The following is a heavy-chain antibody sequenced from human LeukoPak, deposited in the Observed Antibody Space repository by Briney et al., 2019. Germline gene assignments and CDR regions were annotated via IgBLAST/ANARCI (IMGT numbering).Heavy chain of an antibody. J-gene: IGHJ3*02. D-gene: IGHD3-16*01. Sequence: GRSLRLSCAASGFTFSSYAMHWVRQAPGKGLEWVAVISYDGSNKYYADSVKARFTISRDNSKNTLYLQMNSLRAEDTAVYYCAKDLFWGQGDAFDIWGQGTMVTASS. CDR2: ISYDGSNK. CDR1: GFTFSSYA. V-gene: IGHV3-30*04. CDR3: AKDLFWGQGDAFDI.